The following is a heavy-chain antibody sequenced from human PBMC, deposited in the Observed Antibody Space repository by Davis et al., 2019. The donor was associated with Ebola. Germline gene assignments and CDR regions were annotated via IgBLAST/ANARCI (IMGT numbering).Heavy chain of an antibody. V-gene: IGHV3-33*01. J-gene: IGHJ4*02. CDR3: ARGIAVDQPWY. Sequence: GGSLRLSCAASGFTFSNYGMHWVRQAPGKGLEWVAIIWYDGSNKYYADSVKGRFTISRDNAKNTLYLQMNSLRPEDTAVYYCARGIAVDQPWYWGQGTLVTVSS. CDR2: IWYDGSNK. CDR1: GFTFSNYG. D-gene: IGHD2-21*01.